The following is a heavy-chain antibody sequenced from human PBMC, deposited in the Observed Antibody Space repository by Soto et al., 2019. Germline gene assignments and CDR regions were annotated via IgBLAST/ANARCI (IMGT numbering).Heavy chain of an antibody. CDR1: GGSISSYY. J-gene: IGHJ4*02. V-gene: IGHV4-59*01. D-gene: IGHD2-15*01. Sequence: PSETLSLTCTVSGGSISSYYWSWIRQPPGKGLEWIGYIYYSGSTNYNPSLKSRVTISVDTSKNQFSLKLSSVTAADTAVYYCARVVVVAATLVYYFDYWGQGTLVTVSS. CDR2: IYYSGST. CDR3: ARVVVVAATLVYYFDY.